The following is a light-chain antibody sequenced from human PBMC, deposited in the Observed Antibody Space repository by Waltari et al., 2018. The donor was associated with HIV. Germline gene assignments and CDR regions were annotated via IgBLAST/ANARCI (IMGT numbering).Light chain of an antibody. CDR3: CSYAGSSTV. J-gene: IGLJ1*01. V-gene: IGLV2-23*02. CDR1: SSDVGSYNL. Sequence: QSALTQPASVSGSPGQSITISCPGTSSDVGSYNLVSWYQQHPGKAPKLMIYEVSKRPSGVSNRFSGSKSGNTASLTISGLQAEDEADYYCCSYAGSSTVFGTGTKVTVL. CDR2: EVS.